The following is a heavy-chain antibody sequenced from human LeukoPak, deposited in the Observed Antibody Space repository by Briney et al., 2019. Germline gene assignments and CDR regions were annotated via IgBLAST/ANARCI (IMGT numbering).Heavy chain of an antibody. CDR1: GYTFTSYA. CDR3: ARADSNNWDAKYYFDY. J-gene: IGHJ4*02. CDR2: INPNSGGT. Sequence: ASVKVSCKASGYTFTSYAMHWVRQAPGQGLEWMGRINPNSGGTNYAQKFQGRVTMTRDTSITTAYMELSRLRSDDTAVYYCARADSNNWDAKYYFDYWGQGALVTVSS. D-gene: IGHD1-26*01. V-gene: IGHV1-2*06.